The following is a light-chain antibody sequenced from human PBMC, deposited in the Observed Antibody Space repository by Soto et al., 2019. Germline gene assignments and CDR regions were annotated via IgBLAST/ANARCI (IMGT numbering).Light chain of an antibody. CDR3: QQYGTSPPTT. CDR1: QSVSSTY. CDR2: GAS. Sequence: EIVFTQSPCTLSLSPGERATLSCRASQSVSSTYLAWYQQKPGQAPRLFIYGASSRATGIPDRFSGSGSGTDFTLTISRLEPEDFAVYYCQQYGTSPPTTFGQGTKVDIK. V-gene: IGKV3-20*01. J-gene: IGKJ1*01.